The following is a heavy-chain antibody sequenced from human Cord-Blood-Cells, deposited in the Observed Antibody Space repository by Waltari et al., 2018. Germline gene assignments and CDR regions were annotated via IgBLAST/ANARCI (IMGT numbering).Heavy chain of an antibody. CDR2: IYYRGST. CDR3: ARLGDSSSWPVPFDY. CDR1: GGSISSSSYH. D-gene: IGHD6-13*01. Sequence: QLQLQESGPGLAKPSETLSLTCTVSGGSISSSSYHWGWLRRPPGKGLEWIGSIYYRGSTYYNPSLKSRVTISVDTSKNQFSLKLSSVTAADTAVYYCARLGDSSSWPVPFDYWGQGTLVTVSS. J-gene: IGHJ4*02. V-gene: IGHV4-39*01.